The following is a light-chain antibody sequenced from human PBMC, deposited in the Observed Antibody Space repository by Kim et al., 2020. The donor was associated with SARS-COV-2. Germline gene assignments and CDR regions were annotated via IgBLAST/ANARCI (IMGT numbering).Light chain of an antibody. CDR3: QTWGTGIRV. CDR2: LNSAGSH. CDR1: SGHSSYA. V-gene: IGLV4-69*01. Sequence: ASVKLTCTLSSGHSSYAIAWHQQQPQKGPRYLMKLNSAGSHSKGDGIPDRFSGSSSGAERYLTISSLQSEDEADYYCQTWGTGIRVFGGGTQLTVL. J-gene: IGLJ3*02.